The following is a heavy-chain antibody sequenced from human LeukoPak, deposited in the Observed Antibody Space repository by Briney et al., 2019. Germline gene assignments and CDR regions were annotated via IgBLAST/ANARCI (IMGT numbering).Heavy chain of an antibody. V-gene: IGHV4-4*07. J-gene: IGHJ4*02. CDR2: TYTSGST. Sequence: SETLSLTCTVSGGSISSYYWSWIRQPAGKGLEWIGRTYTSGSTNYNPSLKSRVTMSLDTSKKQFYLRLSSVTAPDTAVYYCARDGGYSYGYYFDNWGQGTLVTVSS. D-gene: IGHD5-18*01. CDR3: ARDGGYSYGYYFDN. CDR1: GGSISSYY.